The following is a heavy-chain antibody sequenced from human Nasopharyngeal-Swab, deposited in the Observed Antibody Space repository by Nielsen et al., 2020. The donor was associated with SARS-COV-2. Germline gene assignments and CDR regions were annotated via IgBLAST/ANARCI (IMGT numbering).Heavy chain of an antibody. D-gene: IGHD6-19*01. V-gene: IGHV3-53*01. Sequence: GESMKIYCAASEFTVSSNYMSWVRHTPNKGLEWVSVIYAAGQTLYTDSVKGRFLISRDDSKNTVFLQMNSLRAEDTAVYYCATLGAPCGWYLHYWGQGTLVTVSS. J-gene: IGHJ4*02. CDR3: ATLGAPCGWYLHY. CDR2: IYAAGQT. CDR1: EFTVSSNY.